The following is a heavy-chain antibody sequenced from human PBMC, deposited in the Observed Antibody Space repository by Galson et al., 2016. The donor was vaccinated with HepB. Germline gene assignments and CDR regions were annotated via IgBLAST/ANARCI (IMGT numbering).Heavy chain of an antibody. D-gene: IGHD6-13*01. J-gene: IGHJ4*02. CDR3: ADPTAG. Sequence: SLRLSCAISGFTFSSYKMHWVRQAPGKGLDWVAVILYDGSDKYYADSVKGRFTISRDNSKNTLYLQMNSLRAEDTAVYYCADPTAGWGQGTLVTVSS. CDR1: GFTFSSYK. CDR2: ILYDGSDK. V-gene: IGHV3-30*04.